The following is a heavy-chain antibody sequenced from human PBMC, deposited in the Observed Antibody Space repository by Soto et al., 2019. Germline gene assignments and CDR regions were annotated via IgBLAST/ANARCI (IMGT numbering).Heavy chain of an antibody. D-gene: IGHD3-16*02. CDR3: ARLRLGELSLDY. CDR1: GYTFTSYY. Sequence: QVQLVQSGAEVKKPGASVKVSCKASGYTFTSYYMHWVRQAPGQGLEWMGIINPSGGSTSYAQKCQGRVPMTRDTSTSTVYMELSSLRSEDTAVYYCARLRLGELSLDYWGQGTLVTVSS. V-gene: IGHV1-46*01. J-gene: IGHJ4*02. CDR2: INPSGGST.